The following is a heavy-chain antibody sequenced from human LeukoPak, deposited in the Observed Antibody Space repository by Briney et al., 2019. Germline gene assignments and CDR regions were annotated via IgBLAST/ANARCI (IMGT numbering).Heavy chain of an antibody. Sequence: GGSLRLSCAVSGFTFSGFWMSWSRQAPGKGLEWVASINSDGSEGYYADVVKGRFTISRDNAKNSLYLQMNSLRAEDTAVYYCARGAYEKPPAYWGQGTLVTVSS. CDR3: ARGAYEKPPAY. CDR2: INSDGSEG. J-gene: IGHJ4*02. D-gene: IGHD5-12*01. CDR1: GFTFSGFW. V-gene: IGHV3-7*01.